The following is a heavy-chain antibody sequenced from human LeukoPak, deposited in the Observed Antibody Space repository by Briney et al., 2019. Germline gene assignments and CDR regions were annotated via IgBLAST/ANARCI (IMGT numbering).Heavy chain of an antibody. D-gene: IGHD5-24*01. V-gene: IGHV4-30-2*01. J-gene: IGHJ3*02. CDR3: ARNQARRDGYKSAFDI. CDR1: GGSISSGGYY. CDR2: IYHSGST. Sequence: PSQTLSLTCTVSGGSISSGGYYWSWIRQPPGKGLEWIGYIYHSGSTYYNPSLKSRVTISVDRSKNQFSLKLSSVTAADTAVYYCARNQARRDGYKSAFDIWGQGTMVTVSS.